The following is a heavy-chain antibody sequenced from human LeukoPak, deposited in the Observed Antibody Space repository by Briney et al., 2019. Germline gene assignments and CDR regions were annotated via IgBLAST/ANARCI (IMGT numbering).Heavy chain of an antibody. D-gene: IGHD5-12*01. CDR1: GGFISSYY. Sequence: PSETLSLTCTVSGGFISSYYWSWIRQPPGKGLEWIGYIYYSGSTNYNPSLKSRVTISVDTSKNQFSLKLSSVTAADTAVYYCARARGPLVFDYWGQGTLVTVSS. CDR2: IYYSGST. V-gene: IGHV4-59*01. J-gene: IGHJ4*02. CDR3: ARARGPLVFDY.